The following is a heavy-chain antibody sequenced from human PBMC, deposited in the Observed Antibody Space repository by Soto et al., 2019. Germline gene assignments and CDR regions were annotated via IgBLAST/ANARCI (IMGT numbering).Heavy chain of an antibody. Sequence: EVQLVESGGGLVQPGGSLRLSCAASGFTFSSYSMNWVRQAPGKGLEWVSYISSSSSTIYYADSVKGRFTISRDNAKNSLYLQMNSLRDEDTAVYYCARAQRYFDWLLPDDYWGQGTPVTVSS. J-gene: IGHJ4*02. CDR2: ISSSSSTI. CDR1: GFTFSSYS. CDR3: ARAQRYFDWLLPDDY. D-gene: IGHD3-9*01. V-gene: IGHV3-48*02.